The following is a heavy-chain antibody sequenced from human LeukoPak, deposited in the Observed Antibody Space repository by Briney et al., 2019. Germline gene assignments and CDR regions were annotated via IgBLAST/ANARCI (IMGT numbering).Heavy chain of an antibody. V-gene: IGHV1-24*01. CDR3: ATDPLSGSCHFDY. J-gene: IGHJ4*02. Sequence: ASVKVSCKVSGYTLTELSMHWVRQAPGKGLEWMGGFDPEDGETIYAQKFQGRVTMTEDTSTDTAYMELSSLRSEDTAMYYCATDPLSGSCHFDYWGQGTLVTVSS. D-gene: IGHD2-15*01. CDR1: GYTLTELS. CDR2: FDPEDGET.